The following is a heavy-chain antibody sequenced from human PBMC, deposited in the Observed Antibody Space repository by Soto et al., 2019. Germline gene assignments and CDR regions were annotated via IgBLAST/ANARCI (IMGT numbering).Heavy chain of an antibody. J-gene: IGHJ6*02. CDR2: IVVGSGNT. CDR3: AADLVYRSGGSCDSDYYYYGMDV. Sequence: SVKVSCKASGFTFTSSAVQWVRQARGQRLEWIGWIVVGSGNTNYAQKFQERVTITRDMATSTAYMELSSLRSEDTAVYYCAADLVYRSGGSCDSDYYYYGMDVWGQGTTVTVS. V-gene: IGHV1-58*01. D-gene: IGHD2-15*01. CDR1: GFTFTSSA.